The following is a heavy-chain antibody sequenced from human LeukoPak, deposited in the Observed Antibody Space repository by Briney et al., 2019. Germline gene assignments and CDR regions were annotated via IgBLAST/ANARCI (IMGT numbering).Heavy chain of an antibody. CDR2: ISVSGGKT. J-gene: IGHJ4*02. CDR3: AKDGDEWELLGGVFDY. CDR1: GYSFSTYW. Sequence: GESLKISCRGSGYSFSTYWIAWVRQAPGKGLEWVSAISVSGGKTYYADSVKGRFTVSRDNSKNTLYLQMNSLRAEDTAVYYCAKDGDEWELLGGVFDYWGQGTLVTVSS. D-gene: IGHD1-26*01. V-gene: IGHV3-23*01.